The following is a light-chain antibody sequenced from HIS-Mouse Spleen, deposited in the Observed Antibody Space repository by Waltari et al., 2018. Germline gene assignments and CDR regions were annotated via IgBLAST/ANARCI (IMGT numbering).Light chain of an antibody. CDR1: SSDVGGYNY. Sequence: QSALTQPRSVSGSPGQSVTISCTGTSSDVGGYNYVSWYQQHPGKAPKLMIYDVSKRPSGVPDRFYGSKSGNTASLTISGLQAEDEADYYCCSYAGSSTLVFGGGTKLTVL. V-gene: IGLV2-11*01. CDR2: DVS. CDR3: CSYAGSSTLV. J-gene: IGLJ2*01.